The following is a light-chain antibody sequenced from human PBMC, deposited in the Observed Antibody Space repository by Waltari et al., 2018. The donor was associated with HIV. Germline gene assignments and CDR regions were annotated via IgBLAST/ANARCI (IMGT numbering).Light chain of an antibody. CDR1: QGISNS. Sequence: DIHMTQSPSSLSASVGDRVTITCRASQGISNSLAWYQQQPGKAPKLLLYATSRLESGVPSRFSGSGSGTDYTLIISSLQPEDFATYYCQQYYSTPWTFGQGTTVDIK. CDR3: QQYYSTPWT. V-gene: IGKV1-NL1*01. J-gene: IGKJ1*01. CDR2: ATS.